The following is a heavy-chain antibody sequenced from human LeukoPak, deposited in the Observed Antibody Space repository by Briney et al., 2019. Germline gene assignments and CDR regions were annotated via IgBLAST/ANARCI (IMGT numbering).Heavy chain of an antibody. CDR1: GGSISSGGYS. J-gene: IGHJ4*02. D-gene: IGHD3-10*01. V-gene: IGHV4-30-4*07. Sequence: PSQTLSLTCAVSGGSISSGGYSWSWIRQPPGKGLEWIGYIYYSGSTYYNPSLKSRVTISVDTSKNQFSLKLSSVTAADTAVYYCARVVTGSYSYYFDYWGQGTLVTVSS. CDR3: ARVVTGSYSYYFDY. CDR2: IYYSGST.